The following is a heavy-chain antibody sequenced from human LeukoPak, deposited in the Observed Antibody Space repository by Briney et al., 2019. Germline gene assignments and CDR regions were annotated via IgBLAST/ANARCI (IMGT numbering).Heavy chain of an antibody. D-gene: IGHD5-18*01. CDR2: INPSGGST. V-gene: IGHV1-46*01. CDR3: AREGDVDTATWHWFDP. CDR1: GYTFTSYY. Sequence: ASVKVSCKASGYTFTSYYMHWVRQAPGQGLEWMGIINPSGGSTSYAQKFQGRVTMTRDTSTSTVYMELSSLRSEDTAVYYCAREGDVDTATWHWFDPWGQGTLVIVSS. J-gene: IGHJ5*02.